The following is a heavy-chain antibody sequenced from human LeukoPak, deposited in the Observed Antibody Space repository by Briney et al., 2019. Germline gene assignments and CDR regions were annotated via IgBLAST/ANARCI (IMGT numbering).Heavy chain of an antibody. CDR3: GGRAGYFDY. D-gene: IGHD1-14*01. CDR2: INHSGST. CDR1: GGSISSGGYY. V-gene: IGHV4-30-2*01. J-gene: IGHJ4*02. Sequence: KASQTLSLTCAVSGGSISSGGYYWSWIRQPPGKGLEWIGEINHSGSTNYNPSLKSRVTISVDTSKNQFSLKLSSVTAADTAVYFCGGRAGYFDYWGQGTLVTVSS.